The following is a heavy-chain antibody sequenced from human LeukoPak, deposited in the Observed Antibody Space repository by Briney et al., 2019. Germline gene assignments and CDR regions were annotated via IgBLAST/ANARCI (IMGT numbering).Heavy chain of an antibody. CDR3: ARAPGSVSP. CDR2: INPNGGGT. D-gene: IGHD1-26*01. V-gene: IGHV1-2*02. CDR1: GYTFSDYY. Sequence: GASVKVSCKASGYTFSDYYIHWVRQAPGQGLEWMGWINPNGGGTHYAQQFLGRVTMTRDTSISTAYMELSRLRSDDTAVYYCARAPGSVSPWGQGTLVTVSS. J-gene: IGHJ5*02.